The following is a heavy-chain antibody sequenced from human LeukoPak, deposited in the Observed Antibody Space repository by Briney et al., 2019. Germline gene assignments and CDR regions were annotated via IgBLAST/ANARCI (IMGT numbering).Heavy chain of an antibody. D-gene: IGHD3-22*01. Sequence: GGSLRLSCAASGFTFSNAWMSWVRQAPGKGLEWVGRIKSKTDGGTTDYAAPVKGRFTISRDDSKNTLYLQMNSLKTEDTAVYYCAKDPIPPGSVWSSGYPRVPIWFDPWGQGTLVTVSS. V-gene: IGHV3-15*01. CDR2: IKSKTDGGTT. CDR3: AKDPIPPGSVWSSGYPRVPIWFDP. CDR1: GFTFSNAW. J-gene: IGHJ5*02.